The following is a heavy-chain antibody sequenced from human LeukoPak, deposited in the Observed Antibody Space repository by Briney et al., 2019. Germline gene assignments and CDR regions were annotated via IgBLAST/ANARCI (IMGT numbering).Heavy chain of an antibody. Sequence: ASVKVSCKASGYTFTTYGISWVRQAPGQGLEWMAWISAYNGNTNYAQNLQGRFTMTTDTSTTTAYMELRSLRSDDGAFYYCARRTYSSSSSLFDYWGQGTLVTVSS. D-gene: IGHD6-6*01. CDR3: ARRTYSSSSSLFDY. J-gene: IGHJ4*02. V-gene: IGHV1-18*01. CDR1: GYTFTTYG. CDR2: ISAYNGNT.